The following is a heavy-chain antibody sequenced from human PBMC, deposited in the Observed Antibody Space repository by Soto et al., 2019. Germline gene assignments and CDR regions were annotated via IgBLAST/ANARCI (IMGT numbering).Heavy chain of an antibody. CDR1: GFTFSDYY. CDR3: ASRAPLPPARVGEGRDRGYYYYYMDV. Sequence: QVQLVESGGGLVKPGGSLRLSCAASGFTFSDYYMSWIRQAPGKGLEWVSYISSSGSYTNYADSVKGRFTISRDNVMNSLYLQMNSLRGDDTALYYCASRAPLPPARVGEGRDRGYYYYYMDVWGKGTTVTVSS. D-gene: IGHD2-21*01. V-gene: IGHV3-11*06. J-gene: IGHJ6*03. CDR2: ISSSGSYT.